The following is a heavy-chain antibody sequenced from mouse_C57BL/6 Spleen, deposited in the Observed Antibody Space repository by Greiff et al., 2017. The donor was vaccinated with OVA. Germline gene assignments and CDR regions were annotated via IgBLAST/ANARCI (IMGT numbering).Heavy chain of an antibody. J-gene: IGHJ2*01. D-gene: IGHD1-1*02. Sequence: EVQLQESGPELVKPGASVKISCKASGYSFTGYYMNWVKQSPEKSLEWIGEINPSTGGTTYNQKFKAKATLTVDKSSSTAYMQLKSLTSEDSAVYYCARGVGYCFDYWGQGTTLTVSS. V-gene: IGHV1-42*01. CDR2: INPSTGGT. CDR1: GYSFTGYY. CDR3: ARGVGYCFDY.